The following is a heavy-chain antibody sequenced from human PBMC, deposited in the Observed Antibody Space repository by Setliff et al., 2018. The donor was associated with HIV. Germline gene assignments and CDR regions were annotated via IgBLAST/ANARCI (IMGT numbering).Heavy chain of an antibody. J-gene: IGHJ4*02. V-gene: IGHV4-31*03. CDR3: ARGIAAAGGYFDS. D-gene: IGHD6-13*01. Sequence: SETLSLTCTVSGGSISSGGYYWNWIRQHPGKGLEWIGYIYYSGNTYYNPSLKSRITISLDTSKNQFSLKLSSVTAADTAVYYCARGIAAAGGYFDSWGPGALVTVSS. CDR1: GGSISSGGYY. CDR2: IYYSGNT.